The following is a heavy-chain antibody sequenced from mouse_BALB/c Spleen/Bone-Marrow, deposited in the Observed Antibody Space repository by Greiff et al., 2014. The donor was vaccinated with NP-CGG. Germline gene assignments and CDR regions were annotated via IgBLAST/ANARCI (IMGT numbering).Heavy chain of an antibody. Sequence: LKESGPELVKPGASVKVSCKASGYSFTDYNMYWVKQSHGKSLEWIGYIDPYNGGTSYNQKFKGKATLTDDKSSITAFMHLNSLTSEDSSVYYCASYHSSGYAMDYWGQGTSVTVSS. J-gene: IGHJ4*01. CDR3: ASYHSSGYAMDY. CDR2: IDPYNGGT. CDR1: GYSFTDYN. D-gene: IGHD3-1*01. V-gene: IGHV1S135*01.